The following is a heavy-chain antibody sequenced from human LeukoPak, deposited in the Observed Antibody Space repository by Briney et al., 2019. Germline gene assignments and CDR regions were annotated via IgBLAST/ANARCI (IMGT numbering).Heavy chain of an antibody. CDR2: INHSGST. J-gene: IGHJ5*02. D-gene: IGHD3-10*01. V-gene: IGHV4-34*01. Sequence: SETLSLTCAVYGGSFSGYYWSWIRQPPGKGLEWIGEINHSGSTNYNPSLKSRVTISVDTSKNQFSLKLSSVTAADTAVYYCARFKTYYYGSGSSWSWFDPWGQGTLVTVSS. CDR1: GGSFSGYY. CDR3: ARFKTYYYGSGSSWSWFDP.